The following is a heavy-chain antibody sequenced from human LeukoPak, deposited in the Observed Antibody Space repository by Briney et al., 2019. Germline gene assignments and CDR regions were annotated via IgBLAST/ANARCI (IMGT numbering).Heavy chain of an antibody. J-gene: IGHJ6*02. Sequence: SETLSLTCTVSGGSISSGGYYWSWIRQHPGKGLEWIGYIYYSGSTYYNPSLKSRVTISVDTSKNQFSLKLSSVTAADTAVYYCARGQPYCSSTSCYTAPKGPRYYYGMDVWGQGTTVTVSS. CDR1: GGSISSGGYY. CDR3: ARGQPYCSSTSCYTAPKGPRYYYGMDV. CDR2: IYYSGST. D-gene: IGHD2-2*02. V-gene: IGHV4-31*03.